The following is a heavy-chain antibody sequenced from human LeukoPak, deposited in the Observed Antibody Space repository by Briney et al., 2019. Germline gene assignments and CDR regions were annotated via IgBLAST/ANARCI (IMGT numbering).Heavy chain of an antibody. CDR2: ISSSSSYI. V-gene: IGHV3-21*01. J-gene: IGHJ4*02. CDR3: ARAQELADFDY. CDR1: GFIFSSYS. Sequence: GGSLRLSCAASGFIFSSYSMNWVRQAPGKGLEWVSSISSSSSYIYYADSVKDRFTISRDNAKNSIYLQMNSLRAEYTAVYYCARAQELADFDYWGQGTLVTVSS. D-gene: IGHD6-13*01.